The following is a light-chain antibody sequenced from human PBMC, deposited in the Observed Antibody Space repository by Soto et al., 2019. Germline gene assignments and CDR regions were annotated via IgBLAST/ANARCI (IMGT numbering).Light chain of an antibody. CDR2: YAS. Sequence: SYVLTQPPSVSVAPGKTARITCGGNHIGSKSVHWYQQRPGQAPVLVIYYASDRPSGIPERFSGSNSGNTATLTISRVGAGEEADYYCQVWDTSSDPSWVFGGGTPHTVL. J-gene: IGLJ3*02. CDR3: QVWDTSSDPSWV. CDR1: HIGSKS. V-gene: IGLV3-21*04.